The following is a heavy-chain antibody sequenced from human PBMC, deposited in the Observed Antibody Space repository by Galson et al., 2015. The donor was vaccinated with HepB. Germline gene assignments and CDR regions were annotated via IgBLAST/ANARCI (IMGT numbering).Heavy chain of an antibody. J-gene: IGHJ6*02. D-gene: IGHD6-19*01. CDR3: ARTSIRAGTYNYHGMDV. Sequence: LRLSCAASGFTLSNYALHWVRQAPGKGLEWVALMSYDGTDKHYADPMKGRLTISRDSSKNTLYLQMNSLRTEDTAIYYCARTSIRAGTYNYHGMDVWGQGTPVTV. V-gene: IGHV3-30*04. CDR2: MSYDGTDK. CDR1: GFTLSNYA.